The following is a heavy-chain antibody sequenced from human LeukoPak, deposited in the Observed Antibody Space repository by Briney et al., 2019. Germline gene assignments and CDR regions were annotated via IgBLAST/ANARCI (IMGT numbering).Heavy chain of an antibody. CDR2: INAGNGNT. D-gene: IGHD6-13*01. CDR1: GYTFTSYA. Sequence: ASVKVSCKASGYTFTSYAMHCVRQAPGQRLEWMGWINAGNGNTKYSQKFQGRVTITRDTSASTAYMELSSLRSEDTAVYYCAREQQLNWFDPWGQGTLVTVSS. CDR3: AREQQLNWFDP. J-gene: IGHJ5*02. V-gene: IGHV1-3*01.